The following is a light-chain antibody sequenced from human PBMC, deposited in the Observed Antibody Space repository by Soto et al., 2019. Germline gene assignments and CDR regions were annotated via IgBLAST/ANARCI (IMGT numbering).Light chain of an antibody. CDR3: QTWGSGIWV. CDR2: LSGDGSH. V-gene: IGLV4-69*01. Sequence: QAVVTQSPSASASLGASVKLTCTLSSGHITYDVAWHQQQPQKGPRFLMKLSGDGSHTKGDGIPDRFSGSSSGAERYLIISSLQSEDEADYFCQTWGSGIWVFGGGTKLTVL. J-gene: IGLJ3*02. CDR1: SGHITYD.